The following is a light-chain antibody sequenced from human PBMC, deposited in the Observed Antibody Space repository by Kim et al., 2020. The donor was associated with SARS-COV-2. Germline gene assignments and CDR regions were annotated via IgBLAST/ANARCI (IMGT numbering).Light chain of an antibody. CDR1: QTLSCSTNSQNY. V-gene: IGKV4-1*01. CDR2: WAS. Sequence: ATINSKSSQTLSCSTNSQNYLAWYQQKPGRCPKLLISWASTRESGGPDRFSGSGSATDFTRTISGLQAEDVAVYYCQQNYTTPQTFGQGTKVDIK. CDR3: QQNYTTPQT. J-gene: IGKJ1*01.